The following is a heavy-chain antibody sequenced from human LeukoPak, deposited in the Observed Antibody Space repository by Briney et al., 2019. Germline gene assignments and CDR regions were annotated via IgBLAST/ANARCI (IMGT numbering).Heavy chain of an antibody. CDR2: INHSGST. V-gene: IGHV4-34*01. CDR3: ARGRPRGVTTLASFDY. D-gene: IGHD3-10*01. J-gene: IGHJ4*02. CDR1: GGSFSGYY. Sequence: SETLSLTCAVYGGSFSGYYWSWIRQPPGKGLEWIGEINHSGSTNYNPSLKSRVTISVDTSKNQFSLKLSSVTAADTAVYYCARGRPRGVTTLASFDYWGQGTLVTVSS.